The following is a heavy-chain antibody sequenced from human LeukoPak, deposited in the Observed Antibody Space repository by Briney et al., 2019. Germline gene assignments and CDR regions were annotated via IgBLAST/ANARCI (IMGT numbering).Heavy chain of an antibody. CDR2: IYHSGST. CDR3: ASGRSLAARHRGDAFDI. V-gene: IGHV4-4*02. CDR1: GGSISSSNW. D-gene: IGHD6-6*01. J-gene: IGHJ3*02. Sequence: SGTLSLTCAVSGGSISSSNWWSWVRQPPGKGLEWIGEIYHSGSTNYNPSLKSRVTISVDKSKNQFSLKLSSVTAADTAVYYCASGRSLAARHRGDAFDIWGQGTMVTVSS.